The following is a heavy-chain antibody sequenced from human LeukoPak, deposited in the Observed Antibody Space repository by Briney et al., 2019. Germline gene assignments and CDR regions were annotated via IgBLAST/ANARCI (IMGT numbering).Heavy chain of an antibody. V-gene: IGHV3-66*01. CDR3: ARRTGSAIDY. J-gene: IGHJ4*02. Sequence: RGGSLRLSCAASGFSVSDKYMNWVRQAPGKGLEWVSVIYSAGSTYYADSVKGRFTISRDNSENTLYLQMNSLRVEDTAVYYCARRTGSAIDYWGQGTLVTVSS. D-gene: IGHD1-26*01. CDR2: IYSAGST. CDR1: GFSVSDKY.